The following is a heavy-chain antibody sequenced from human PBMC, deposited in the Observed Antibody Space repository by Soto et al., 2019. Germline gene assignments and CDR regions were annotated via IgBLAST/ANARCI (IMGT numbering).Heavy chain of an antibody. CDR3: ARRADTAMATYTNYYYYGMDV. Sequence: VQLVESGGGVVQPGRSLRLSCAASGFTFSSYGMHWVRQAPGKGLEWVAVIWYDGSNKYYADSVKGRFTISRDNSKNTLYLQMNSLRAEDTAVYYCARRADTAMATYTNYYYYGMDVWGQGTTVTVSS. J-gene: IGHJ6*02. CDR1: GFTFSSYG. CDR2: IWYDGSNK. D-gene: IGHD5-18*01. V-gene: IGHV3-33*01.